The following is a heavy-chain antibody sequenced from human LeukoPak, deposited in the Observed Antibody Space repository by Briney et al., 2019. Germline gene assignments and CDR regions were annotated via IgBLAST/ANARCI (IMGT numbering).Heavy chain of an antibody. CDR2: ISSSSSYI. Sequence: PGGSLRLSCAASGFTFSSYAMHWVRQAPGKGLEWVSSISSSSSYIHYADSVKGRFTISRDNAKNSLYLQMNSLRAEDTAVYYCARAPPGGYCSGGSCYYNYWGQGTLVTVSS. CDR3: ARAPPGGYCSGGSCYYNY. V-gene: IGHV3-21*01. CDR1: GFTFSSYA. D-gene: IGHD2-15*01. J-gene: IGHJ4*02.